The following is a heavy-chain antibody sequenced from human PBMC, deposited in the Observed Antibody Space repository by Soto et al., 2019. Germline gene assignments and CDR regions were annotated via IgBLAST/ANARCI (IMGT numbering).Heavy chain of an antibody. V-gene: IGHV3-23*01. CDR2: ISGSGGST. Sequence: EVQLLESGGGLVQPGGSLRLSCAASGFTFSSYAMSWVRQAPGKGLEWVSGISGSGGSTYYADSVQGRFTIARDNSKNTLYLQMNSLRAEDTAVYYCAKGSAAGSLYYFDYCGQGTLVTVSS. J-gene: IGHJ4*02. D-gene: IGHD6-13*01. CDR1: GFTFSSYA. CDR3: AKGSAAGSLYYFDY.